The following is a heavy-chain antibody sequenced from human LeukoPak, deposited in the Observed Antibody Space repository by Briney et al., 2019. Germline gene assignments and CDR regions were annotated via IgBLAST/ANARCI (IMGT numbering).Heavy chain of an antibody. Sequence: SETLSLTCIVSGGSISSGSYYWSWIRQPAGKGLEWIGRIYTSGSTNYNPSLKSRVTISVDTSKSQFSLKLSSVTAADTAVYYCARTVNNYGGFDYWGQGTLVTVSS. CDR2: IYTSGST. D-gene: IGHD4-11*01. CDR3: ARTVNNYGGFDY. J-gene: IGHJ4*02. V-gene: IGHV4-61*02. CDR1: GGSISSGSYY.